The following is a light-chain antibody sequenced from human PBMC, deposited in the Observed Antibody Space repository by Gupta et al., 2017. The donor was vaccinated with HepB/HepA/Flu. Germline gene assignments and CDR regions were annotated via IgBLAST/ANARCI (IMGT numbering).Light chain of an antibody. CDR2: EKS. Sequence: QSVLTQPPSVSAAPGQKVTISCSGSSSNIGSHYISWYQQLPGTAPKLLIYEKSERPSGIPDRFSGSKSGTSANLAITGLQPGDEAYYYCVTWDSSLSAGVFGGGTKVT. J-gene: IGLJ2*01. V-gene: IGLV1-51*01. CDR1: SSNIGSHY. CDR3: VTWDSSLSAGV.